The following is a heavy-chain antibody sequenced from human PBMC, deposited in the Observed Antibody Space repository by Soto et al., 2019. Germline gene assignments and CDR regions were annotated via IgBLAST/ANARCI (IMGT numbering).Heavy chain of an antibody. V-gene: IGHV1-2*04. CDR3: ARGSSWPTGSYYYYGMDV. CDR1: GYTFTSYG. CDR2: INAYSGGT. D-gene: IGHD6-13*01. J-gene: IGHJ6*02. Sequence: ASVKVSCKASGYTFTSYGISWVRQAPGQGLEWMGWINAYSGGTNYAQKLQGWVTMTRDTSISTAYMELSRLRSDDTAVYYCARGSSWPTGSYYYYGMDVWGQGTTVTVSS.